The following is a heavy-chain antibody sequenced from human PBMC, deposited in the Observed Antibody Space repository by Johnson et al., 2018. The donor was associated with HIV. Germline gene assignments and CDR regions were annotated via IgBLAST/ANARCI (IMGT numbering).Heavy chain of an antibody. CDR1: GFTFSSYG. CDR3: AKEGADYNFWSGYSSNAFDI. Sequence: VQLVESGGGVVQPGGSLRLSCAASGFTFSSYGMHWVRQAPGKGLEWVSAISGSGGSTYYADSVKGRFTISRDNSKNTLYLQMNSLRAEDAAVYYCAKEGADYNFWSGYSSNAFDIWGQGTMVTVSS. CDR2: ISGSGGST. D-gene: IGHD3-3*01. V-gene: IGHV3-23*04. J-gene: IGHJ3*02.